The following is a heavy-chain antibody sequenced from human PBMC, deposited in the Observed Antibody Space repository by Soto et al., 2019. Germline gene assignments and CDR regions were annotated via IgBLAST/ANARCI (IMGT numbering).Heavy chain of an antibody. CDR3: AGVGDYGDYDHWFDP. V-gene: IGHV1-18*01. Sequence: QVQLVQSGAEVKKPGASVKVSCKASGYTFTSYGISWVRQAPGQGLEWMGWISAYNGNTNYAQKLQGRVTMTTDTSTSRAYMEVRSLRSDDTGVYYCAGVGDYGDYDHWFDPWGQGTLVTVSS. CDR2: ISAYNGNT. D-gene: IGHD4-17*01. CDR1: GYTFTSYG. J-gene: IGHJ5*02.